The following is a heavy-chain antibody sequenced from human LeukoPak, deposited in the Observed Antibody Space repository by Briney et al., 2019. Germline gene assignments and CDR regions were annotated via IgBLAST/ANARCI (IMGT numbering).Heavy chain of an antibody. V-gene: IGHV3-74*01. D-gene: IGHD4-17*01. CDR1: GFSFSTYW. CDR2: ISSDGSST. J-gene: IGHJ4*02. Sequence: GGSLRLSCAASGFSFSTYWMHWVRQAPGKGLVWVSRISSDGSSTTYADSVQGRFTISRDNAKNTLYLQMNSLRAEDTAVYYCAKDRLSNGDPAAYWGQGTLVTVSS. CDR3: AKDRLSNGDPAAY.